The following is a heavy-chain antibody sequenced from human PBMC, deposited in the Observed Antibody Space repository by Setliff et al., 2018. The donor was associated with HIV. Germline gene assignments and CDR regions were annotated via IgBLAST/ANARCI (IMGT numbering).Heavy chain of an antibody. CDR1: GYTFTGYY. V-gene: IGHV1-2*02. CDR3: ARGPYYFGSGSYYLNFDY. CDR2: ILPNSGGS. D-gene: IGHD3-10*01. J-gene: IGHJ4*02. Sequence: ASVKVSCKASGYTFTGYYMHWVRQAPGQGLEWMGWILPNSGGSNYAQIFQGRVTMTSDTSTNTAYMELSRLTSDDTAVYYCARGPYYFGSGSYYLNFDYWGQGTLVTVSS.